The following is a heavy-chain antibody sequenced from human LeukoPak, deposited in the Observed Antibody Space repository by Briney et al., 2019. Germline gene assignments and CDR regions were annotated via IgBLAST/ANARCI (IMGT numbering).Heavy chain of an antibody. CDR1: GFTVITND. CDR2: LYSDGNT. V-gene: IGHV3-53*01. CDR3: ARGVEPLAANTLAY. Sequence: GGSLRLYCAASGFTVITNDMTWVRQAPGKGLEWVSVLYSDGNTKYADSVQGRFTISRDNSKNTLYLEMNSLSPDDTAVYYCARGVEPLAANTLAYWGQGTLVTVSS. J-gene: IGHJ4*02. D-gene: IGHD1-14*01.